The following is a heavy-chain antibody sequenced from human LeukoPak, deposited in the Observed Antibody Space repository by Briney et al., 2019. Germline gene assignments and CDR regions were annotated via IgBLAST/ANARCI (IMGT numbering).Heavy chain of an antibody. V-gene: IGHV4-34*01. CDR2: INHSGST. Sequence: SETLSLTCAVYGGSFSGYYWSWIRQPPGKGLEWIGEINHSGSTNYNPSLKSRVTISVDTSKNQFSPKLSSVTAADTAVYYCASSFRGVVSFDYWGQGTLVTVSS. CDR1: GGSFSGYY. D-gene: IGHD3-3*01. CDR3: ASSFRGVVSFDY. J-gene: IGHJ4*02.